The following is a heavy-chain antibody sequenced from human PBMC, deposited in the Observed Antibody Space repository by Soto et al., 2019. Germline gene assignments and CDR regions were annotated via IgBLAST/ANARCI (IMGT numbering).Heavy chain of an antibody. V-gene: IGHV1-46*01. CDR3: ARSPYCSGGSCYSFGWFDP. J-gene: IGHJ5*02. D-gene: IGHD2-15*01. CDR1: GYSFTSYY. CDR2: INPSGGST. Sequence: ASVKVSCKASGYSFTSYYMHWVRQAPGQGLEWMGIINPSGGSTSYAQKFQGRVTMTRDTSTSTVYMELSSLRSEDTAVYYCARSPYCSGGSCYSFGWFDPWGQGILVTVSS.